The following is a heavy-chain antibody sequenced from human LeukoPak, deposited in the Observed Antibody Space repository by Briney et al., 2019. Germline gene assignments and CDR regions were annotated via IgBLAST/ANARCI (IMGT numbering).Heavy chain of an antibody. CDR1: GGSISSGSYY. J-gene: IGHJ4*02. CDR3: ARVVYGSGSYYI. D-gene: IGHD3-10*01. Sequence: SETLSLTCTVSGGSISSGSYYWSWIRQPAGKGLEWIGRIYTSGSTNYNPSLKSRVTISVDTSKNQFSLKLSSVTAADTAVYYCARVVYGSGSYYIWGQGTLVTVSS. CDR2: IYTSGST. V-gene: IGHV4-61*02.